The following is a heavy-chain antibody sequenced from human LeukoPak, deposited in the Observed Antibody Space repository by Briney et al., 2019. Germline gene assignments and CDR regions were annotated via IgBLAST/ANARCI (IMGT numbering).Heavy chain of an antibody. V-gene: IGHV3-74*01. D-gene: IGHD3-22*01. CDR2: INSDGSST. J-gene: IGHJ4*02. Sequence: PGGSLRLSCAASGFTFSSYWMHWVRQAPGKGLVWVSRINSDGSSTSYADSVKGRFTISRDNAKNTLYLQMNSLRAEDTAVYYCARDLIAPKYYDSSGGDYWGQGTLVTVSS. CDR1: GFTFSSYW. CDR3: ARDLIAPKYYDSSGGDY.